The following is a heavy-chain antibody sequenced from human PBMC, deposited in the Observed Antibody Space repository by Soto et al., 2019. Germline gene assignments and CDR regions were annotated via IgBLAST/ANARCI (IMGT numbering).Heavy chain of an antibody. CDR3: AREEDMGGPDI. CDR1: GYTFTTCA. CDR2: VSAYNGDT. V-gene: IGHV1-18*01. Sequence: QVQLVQSGAEVKKPGASVKVSCKASGYTFTTCAITWVRQAPGQGLEWMGWVSAYNGDTNYAQKLQGRVTMTTDTPTSTADMELRSVRSDDPAAYYCAREEDMGGPDIWGQGTMVTVSS. J-gene: IGHJ3*02.